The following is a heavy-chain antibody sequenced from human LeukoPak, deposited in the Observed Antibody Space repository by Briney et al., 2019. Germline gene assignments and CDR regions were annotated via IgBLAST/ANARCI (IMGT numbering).Heavy chain of an antibody. CDR2: MNPHSNTT. CDR1: GYTFTTYD. V-gene: IGHV1-8*03. D-gene: IGHD3-10*01. Sequence: GASVKVSCKASGYTFTTYDINWVRQATGQGLEWMGWMNPHSNTTGYAQRFQGRVTITWDTSISTAYMELSSLQSEDTAVYYCAKNYFGSGSYSPHVYWGQGTLVTVSS. J-gene: IGHJ4*02. CDR3: AKNYFGSGSYSPHVY.